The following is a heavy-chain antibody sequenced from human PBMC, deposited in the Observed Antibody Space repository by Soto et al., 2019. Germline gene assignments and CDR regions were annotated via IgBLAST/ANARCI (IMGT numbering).Heavy chain of an antibody. V-gene: IGHV3-30*04. CDR2: VSFDGKVT. Sequence: AGGSLRLSCTGSGFTFNSLSLHWVRQGPDKGLEWVAVVSFDGKVTYYADSVKGRFTVSRDISKNTIYLQANSLRPEDTAVYYSAREPYGDSQYFDYWGQGTPVTVSS. CDR1: GFTFNSLS. CDR3: AREPYGDSQYFDY. J-gene: IGHJ4*02. D-gene: IGHD2-21*02.